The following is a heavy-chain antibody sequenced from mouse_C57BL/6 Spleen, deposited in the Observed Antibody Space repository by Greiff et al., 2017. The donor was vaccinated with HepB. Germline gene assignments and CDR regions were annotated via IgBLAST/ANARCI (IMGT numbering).Heavy chain of an antibody. CDR3: TRSGDYSPYAMDY. CDR1: GYTFTDYE. CDR2: IGPETGGT. D-gene: IGHD2-12*01. Sequence: VKLQESGAELVRPGASVTLSCKASGYTFTDYEMHWVKQTPVHGLEWIGAIGPETGGTAYNQKFKGKAILTADKSSSTAYMELRSLTSEDSAVYYCTRSGDYSPYAMDYWGQGTSVTVSS. J-gene: IGHJ4*01. V-gene: IGHV1-15*01.